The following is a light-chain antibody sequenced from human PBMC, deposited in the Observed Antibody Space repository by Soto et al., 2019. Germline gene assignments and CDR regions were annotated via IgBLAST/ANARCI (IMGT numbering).Light chain of an antibody. V-gene: IGLV2-14*01. J-gene: IGLJ1*01. CDR1: SSDVGGYNH. CDR3: SSYTSSSTLV. CDR2: DVS. Sequence: QSVLTQPASVSGSPGQSITISCTGTSSDVGGYNHVSWYQQHPGKAPKLMIYDVSNRPSGVSNRLSGSKSGNTASLTISGLQAEDDADYYCSSYTSSSTLVXGTGTNVTVL.